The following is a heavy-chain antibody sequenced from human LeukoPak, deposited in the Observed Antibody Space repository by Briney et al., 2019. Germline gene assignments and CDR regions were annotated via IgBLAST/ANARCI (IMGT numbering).Heavy chain of an antibody. J-gene: IGHJ5*02. CDR2: INAGNGNT. V-gene: IGHV1-3*01. D-gene: IGHD2-2*01. CDR3: ARDLITPYQLLWGQAGNWFDP. Sequence: ASVKVSCKASGYTFTSYAKHWVRQAPGQRLEWMGWINAGNGNTKYSQKFQGRVTITRDTSASTAYMELSSLRSEDTAVYYCARDLITPYQLLWGQAGNWFDPWGQGTLVTVSS. CDR1: GYTFTSYA.